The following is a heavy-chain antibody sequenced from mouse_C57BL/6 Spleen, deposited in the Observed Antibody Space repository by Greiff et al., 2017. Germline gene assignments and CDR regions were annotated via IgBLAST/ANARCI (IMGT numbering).Heavy chain of an antibody. CDR2: IHPNSGST. V-gene: IGHV1-64*01. CDR1: GYTFTSYW. Sequence: QVQLQQPGAELVKPGASVKLSCKASGYTFTSYWMHWVKQRPGQGLEWIGMIHPNSGSTNYNEKFKSKATLTVDKSSSTAYMQLSSLTSEDSAVYYCARGEILDSYYFDYWGQGTTLTVSS. CDR3: ARGEILDSYYFDY. J-gene: IGHJ2*01.